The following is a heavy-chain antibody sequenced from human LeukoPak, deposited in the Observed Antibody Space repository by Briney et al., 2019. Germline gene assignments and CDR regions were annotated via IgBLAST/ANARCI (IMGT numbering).Heavy chain of an antibody. CDR3: ARVSYGGNDAFDI. CDR2: IKQDGSEK. V-gene: IGHV3-7*01. Sequence: GGSLRLSCVVSGFTYSSYWMSWVRQAPGKGLEWLANIKQDGSEKYYVDSVKGRFTISRDNAKNSLYLQMNSLRAEDTAVYYCARVSYGGNDAFDIWGQGTMVTVSS. J-gene: IGHJ3*02. CDR1: GFTYSSYW. D-gene: IGHD4-23*01.